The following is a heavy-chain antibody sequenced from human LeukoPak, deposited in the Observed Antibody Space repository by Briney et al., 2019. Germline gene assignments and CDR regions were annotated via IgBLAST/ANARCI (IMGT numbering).Heavy chain of an antibody. Sequence: PSETLSLTCTVSGGSISSYYWSWIRQPPGKGLEWIGYILNIGSTNYNPSLKRRVTISLDTSKNQFSLKLSSVTAADTAVYYCARHVTVASRGFDYWGQGTLVTVSS. J-gene: IGHJ4*02. V-gene: IGHV4-59*08. D-gene: IGHD5-12*01. CDR3: ARHVTVASRGFDY. CDR2: ILNIGST. CDR1: GGSISSYY.